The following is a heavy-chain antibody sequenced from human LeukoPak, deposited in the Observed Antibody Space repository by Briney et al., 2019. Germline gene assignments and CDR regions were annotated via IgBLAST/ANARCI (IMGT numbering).Heavy chain of an antibody. CDR1: GYTFTGYY. Sequence: ASVKVSCKASGYTFTGYYMHWVRQAPGQGLEWMGWINPNSGGTNYAQKFQGRVTMTRGTSISTAYMELSRLRSDDTAVYYCARAKAAAGTRSYGMDVWGQGTTVTVSS. CDR2: INPNSGGT. CDR3: ARAKAAAGTRSYGMDV. J-gene: IGHJ6*02. D-gene: IGHD6-13*01. V-gene: IGHV1-2*02.